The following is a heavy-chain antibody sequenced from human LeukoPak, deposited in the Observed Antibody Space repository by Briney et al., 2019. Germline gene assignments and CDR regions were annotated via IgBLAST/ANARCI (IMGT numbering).Heavy chain of an antibody. CDR1: GFTFSSYS. V-gene: IGHV3-48*01. CDR3: ARGGPMYYFYAFDI. Sequence: GGSLRLSCAASGFTFSSYSMNWVRQAPGKGLEWVSYISSSSSTIYYADSVKGRFTISRDNAKNLLYLQMNSLRAEDTAVYYCARGGPMYYFYAFDIWGQGTMVTVSS. D-gene: IGHD3-10*01. J-gene: IGHJ3*02. CDR2: ISSSSSTI.